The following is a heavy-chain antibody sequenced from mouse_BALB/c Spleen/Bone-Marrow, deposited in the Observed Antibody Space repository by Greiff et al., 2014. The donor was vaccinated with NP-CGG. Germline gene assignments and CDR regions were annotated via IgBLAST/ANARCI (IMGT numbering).Heavy chain of an antibody. CDR1: GYTFTSYW. CDR3: TRDYDWVPDY. J-gene: IGHJ2*01. D-gene: IGHD1-1*01. CDR2: IYPGSGST. V-gene: IGHV1S22*01. Sequence: LQQSGSELVRPGATVKLSCKASGYTFTSYWMHWVKQRPGQGLEWIGNIYPGSGSTNYDEKLKSKATLTVDTSSNTAYMQLSSLTSEDSAVYYCTRDYDWVPDYWGQGTTLTVSS.